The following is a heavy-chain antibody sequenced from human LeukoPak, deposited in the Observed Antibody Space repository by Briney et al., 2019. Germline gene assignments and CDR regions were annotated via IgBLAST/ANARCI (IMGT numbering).Heavy chain of an antibody. J-gene: IGHJ5*02. CDR1: GFTFSDYA. CDR3: AKRLGTGNYGRGFDP. D-gene: IGHD1-1*01. CDR2: LSDSGAVI. V-gene: IGHV3-23*01. Sequence: SGGSLRLSCAASGFTFSDYAMMWVRQAPGKGLEWVSGLSDSGAVIRYADSVKGRFTISRDNSKNTLFLQMNILRAEGTAVYYCAKRLGTGNYGRGFDPWGQGTLVTVSS.